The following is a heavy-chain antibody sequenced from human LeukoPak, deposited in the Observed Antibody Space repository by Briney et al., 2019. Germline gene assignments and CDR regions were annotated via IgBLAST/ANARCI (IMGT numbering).Heavy chain of an antibody. D-gene: IGHD1-26*01. Sequence: GGSLRLSCAASGFTFSSYAMFWVRQAPVQVLAWVSAISGTTGNTYYADSVKGRFTISRDNSKNTVYLQMNSLRAEDTAVYYCATPAYRDRGGFEYWGQGTLVTVSS. J-gene: IGHJ4*02. CDR1: GFTFSSYA. V-gene: IGHV3-23*01. CDR3: ATPAYRDRGGFEY. CDR2: ISGTTGNT.